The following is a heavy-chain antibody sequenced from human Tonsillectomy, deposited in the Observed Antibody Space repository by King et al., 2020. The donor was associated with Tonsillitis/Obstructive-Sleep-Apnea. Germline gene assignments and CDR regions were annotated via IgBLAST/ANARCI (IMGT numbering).Heavy chain of an antibody. J-gene: IGHJ6*02. V-gene: IGHV4-59*01. CDR3: ARAPYDFWSGYYGGGMDV. Sequence: MQLQESGPGLVKPSETLSLTCTVSGGSISSYYWSWIRQPPGKGLEWIGYIYYSGSTNYNPSFKSRVTISVDTSKNQFSLKLSSVTAADSAVYYCARAPYDFWSGYYGGGMDVWGQGTTVTVSS. CDR1: GGSISSYY. CDR2: IYYSGST. D-gene: IGHD3-3*01.